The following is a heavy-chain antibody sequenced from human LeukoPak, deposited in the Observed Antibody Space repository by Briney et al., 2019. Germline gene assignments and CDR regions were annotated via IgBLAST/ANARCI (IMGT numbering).Heavy chain of an antibody. V-gene: IGHV3-21*01. CDR2: ISSSSSYI. J-gene: IGHJ4*02. Sequence: GGSLRLSCAASGFTFSSYSTNWVRQAPGKGLEWVSSISSSSSYIYYADSVKGRFTISRDNAKNSLYLQMNSLRAEDTAVYYCAIQEETDYVPLDYWGQGTLVTVSS. CDR3: AIQEETDYVPLDY. CDR1: GFTFSSYS. D-gene: IGHD4-17*01.